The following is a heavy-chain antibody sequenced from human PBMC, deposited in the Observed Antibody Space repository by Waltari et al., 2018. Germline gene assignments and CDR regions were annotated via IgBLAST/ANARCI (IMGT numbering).Heavy chain of an antibody. Sequence: QVQLVQSGAEVKKPGSSVKVSCKASGGTFSSYAISWVRQAPGQGLEWMGGISPIFGTANYAKKCQGRVTSTTDESTGTAYRELSSLRTEDTAVYYCARGGLEQPDYYYYMDVWGKGTTVTVSS. CDR1: GGTFSSYA. CDR2: ISPIFGTA. D-gene: IGHD6-13*01. J-gene: IGHJ6*03. V-gene: IGHV1-69*05. CDR3: ARGGLEQPDYYYYMDV.